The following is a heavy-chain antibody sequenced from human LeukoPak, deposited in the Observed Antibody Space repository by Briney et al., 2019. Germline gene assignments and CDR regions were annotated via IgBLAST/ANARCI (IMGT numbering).Heavy chain of an antibody. D-gene: IGHD4-17*01. CDR2: IWYDGSNK. Sequence: PGGSLRLSCAASGFTFSSYGMHWVRQAPGKGLEWVAVIWYDGSNKYYADSVKGRFTISRDNSKNTLYLQMNSLRAEDTAVYYCARGPYGDYPYYFDYWGQGTLVTVSS. CDR3: ARGPYGDYPYYFDY. CDR1: GFTFSSYG. V-gene: IGHV3-33*01. J-gene: IGHJ4*02.